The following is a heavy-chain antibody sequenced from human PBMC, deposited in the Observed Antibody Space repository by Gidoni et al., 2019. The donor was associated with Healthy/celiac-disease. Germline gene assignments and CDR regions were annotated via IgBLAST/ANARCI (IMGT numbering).Heavy chain of an antibody. J-gene: IGHJ4*02. CDR2: IYTSGIT. CDR1: GGSISSGSYY. CDR3: AREGYCSGGSCYGGIY. V-gene: IGHV4-61*02. Sequence: QVQLQESGPGLVKPSQTLSLTCTVSGGSISSGSYYWSWIRQPAGKGMELIGRIYTSGITNYNPSLKSLFTISVDTSKNQFSLKLSSVTAADTAVYYCAREGYCSGGSCYGGIYWGQGTLVTVSS. D-gene: IGHD2-15*01.